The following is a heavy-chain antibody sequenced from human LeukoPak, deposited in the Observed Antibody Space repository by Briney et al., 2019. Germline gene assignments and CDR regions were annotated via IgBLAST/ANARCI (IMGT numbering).Heavy chain of an antibody. CDR1: GGTFLSHT. Sequence: ASVKVSCKPSGGTFLSHTFSWVRQAPGHGLEWIGKITPVIETAKYAQTFQGRLSIYTDKDTTTVYMDLSGLRPDDTADYYCARVNLRGSNYNWFDPWGQGTRVIVSS. V-gene: IGHV1-69*08. D-gene: IGHD3-10*01. CDR3: ARVNLRGSNYNWFDP. J-gene: IGHJ5*02. CDR2: ITPVIETA.